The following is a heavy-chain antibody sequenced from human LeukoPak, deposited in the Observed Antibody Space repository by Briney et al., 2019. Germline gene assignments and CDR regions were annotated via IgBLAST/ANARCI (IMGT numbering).Heavy chain of an antibody. CDR2: IYSSGST. V-gene: IGHV4-4*07. CDR3: AREGYDFWSGYFWAFDI. CDR1: GGSISSYY. J-gene: IGHJ3*02. Sequence: KPSETLSLTCTVSGGSISSYYWSWIRQPAGKGLEWIGRIYSSGSTNYNPSLKSRVTISVDTSKNQFSLKLSSVTAADTAVYYCAREGYDFWSGYFWAFDIWGQGTMVTVSS. D-gene: IGHD3-3*01.